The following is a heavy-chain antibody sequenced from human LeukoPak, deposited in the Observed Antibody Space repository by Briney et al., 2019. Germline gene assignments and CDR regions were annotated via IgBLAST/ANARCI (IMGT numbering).Heavy chain of an antibody. V-gene: IGHV1-2*06. CDR3: AREGVLVGSGWTQGFDY. Sequence: ASVKVSCKASGYTFTGYYMHWVRQAPGQGLEWMGRINPNSGGTNYAQKFQGRVTMTRDTSISTAYMELSRLRSDDTAVYYCAREGVLVGSGWTQGFDYWGQGTLVTASS. D-gene: IGHD6-19*01. J-gene: IGHJ4*02. CDR2: INPNSGGT. CDR1: GYTFTGYY.